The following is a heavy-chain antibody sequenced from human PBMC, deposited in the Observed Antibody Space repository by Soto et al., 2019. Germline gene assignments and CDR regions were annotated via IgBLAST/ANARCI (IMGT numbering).Heavy chain of an antibody. CDR2: TYYRSKWYF. Sequence: QVQLQQSGPGLVKTSQTLSLTCAISGDSVSSNDATWDWIRQSPSRGLEWLGRTYYRSKWYFDYAVSVKSRITINPDPSNNLLSMQLTSVTPDDTAVYHCVRLVGNSWLDSWGPGTLVSVSS. V-gene: IGHV6-1*01. CDR3: VRLVGNSWLDS. J-gene: IGHJ5*01. CDR1: GDSVSSNDAT. D-gene: IGHD2-2*01.